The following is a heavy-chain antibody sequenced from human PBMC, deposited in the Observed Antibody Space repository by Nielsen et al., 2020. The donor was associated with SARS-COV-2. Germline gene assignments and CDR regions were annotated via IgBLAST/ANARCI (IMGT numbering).Heavy chain of an antibody. CDR1: GYSFTSYW. Sequence: GESLKISCKGSGYSFTSYWIGWVRQMPGKGLEWMGIIYPGDSDTRYSPSFQGQVTISADKSISTAYLQWSSLKASDTAMYYCARRDYDSLTGTYTAFDIWGQGTMVTVSS. CDR3: ARRDYDSLTGTYTAFDI. V-gene: IGHV5-51*01. J-gene: IGHJ3*02. D-gene: IGHD3-9*01. CDR2: IYPGDSDT.